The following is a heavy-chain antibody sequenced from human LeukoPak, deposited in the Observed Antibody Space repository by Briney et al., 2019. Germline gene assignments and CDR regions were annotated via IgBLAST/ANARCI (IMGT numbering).Heavy chain of an antibody. CDR1: GFTFSSYA. V-gene: IGHV3-23*01. J-gene: IGHJ5*02. CDR2: ISGSGGST. D-gene: IGHD2-2*01. CDR3: AKGGPRYCDSTSSMGCWFDP. Sequence: PGGSLRLSCAAPGFTFSSYAMSWVRQAPGKGLEWVSAISGSGGSTYYADSVKGRFTISRDNSKNTLYLQMNSLRAEDTAVYSCAKGGPRYCDSTSSMGCWFDPWGQGTLVTVSS.